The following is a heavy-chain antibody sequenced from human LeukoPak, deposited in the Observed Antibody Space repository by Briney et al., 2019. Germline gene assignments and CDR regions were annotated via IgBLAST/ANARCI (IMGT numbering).Heavy chain of an antibody. D-gene: IGHD1-14*01. Sequence: ASVKVSCKASGGTFNNYGVFWVRQAPGQGLEWMGGIIPIFEVTSYAHKFRDRVTFTADESMTMVYMELSSLTSEDTAVYYCATGLEARAFDIWGQGTMVPVSS. V-gene: IGHV1-69*13. J-gene: IGHJ3*02. CDR3: ATGLEARAFDI. CDR2: IIPIFEVT. CDR1: GGTFNNYG.